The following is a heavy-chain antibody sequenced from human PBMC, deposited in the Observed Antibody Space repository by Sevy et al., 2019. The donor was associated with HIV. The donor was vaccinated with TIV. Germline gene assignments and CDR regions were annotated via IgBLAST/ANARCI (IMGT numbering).Heavy chain of an antibody. CDR1: GFTFSSYA. Sequence: GGSLRLSCAASGFTFSSYAMHWVRQAPGKGLEWVAAIPYDGSSKYYADSVKGRLTISRDNSKNTLYLQMNSLRAEDTALYYCATGQTDYYDTSGPVDYWGQGTLVTVSS. CDR2: IPYDGSSK. V-gene: IGHV3-30*03. D-gene: IGHD3-22*01. CDR3: ATGQTDYYDTSGPVDY. J-gene: IGHJ4*02.